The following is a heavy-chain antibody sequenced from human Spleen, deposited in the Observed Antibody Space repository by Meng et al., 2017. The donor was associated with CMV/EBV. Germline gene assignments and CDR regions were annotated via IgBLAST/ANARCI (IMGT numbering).Heavy chain of an antibody. CDR3: ASPSTSRFYFDY. CDR2: IYSSGST. D-gene: IGHD2-2*01. J-gene: IGHJ4*02. CDR1: GGSISGSYYY. V-gene: IGHV4-39*01. Sequence: GSLTLSCTVFGGSISGSYYYWCWLRQPPGKVLEWIATIYSSGSTYHNPSLKSRLTVSVDTTKNQFSLNLRSVTAADTAVYYCASPSTSRFYFDYWGQGALVTVSS.